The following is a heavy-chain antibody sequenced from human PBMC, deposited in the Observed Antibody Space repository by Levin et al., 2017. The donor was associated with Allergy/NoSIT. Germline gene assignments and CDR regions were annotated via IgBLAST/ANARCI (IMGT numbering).Heavy chain of an antibody. CDR2: ISSDGRKK. D-gene: IGHD2/OR15-2a*01. Sequence: SGGSLRLSCAASGFTFSSYGMHWVRQAPGKGLEWVAVISSDGRKKFYADSVKGRFTISRDNAKNSLFLQMNSLRDEDTAVYFCAGMKRNILQAFGIWGQGTMVTVSS. V-gene: IGHV3-30*03. J-gene: IGHJ3*02. CDR1: GFTFSSYG. CDR3: AGMKRNILQAFGI.